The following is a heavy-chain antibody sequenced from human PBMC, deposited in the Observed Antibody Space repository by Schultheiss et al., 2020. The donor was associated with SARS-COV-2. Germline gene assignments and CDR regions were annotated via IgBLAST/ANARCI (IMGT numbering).Heavy chain of an antibody. D-gene: IGHD3-22*01. V-gene: IGHV4-59*01. J-gene: IGHJ4*02. Sequence: SETLSLTCTVSGGSISSYYWSWIRQPPGKGLEWIGYIYYSGSTNYNPSLKSRVTISVDTSKNQFSLKLSSVTAADTAVYYCARDQGYYDSSGYYGDFDYWGQGTLVTSPQ. CDR2: IYYSGST. CDR3: ARDQGYYDSSGYYGDFDY. CDR1: GGSISSYY.